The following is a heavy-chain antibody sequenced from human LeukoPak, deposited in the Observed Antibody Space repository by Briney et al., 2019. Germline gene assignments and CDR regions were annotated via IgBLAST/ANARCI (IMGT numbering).Heavy chain of an antibody. CDR1: GFTFSSYA. D-gene: IGHD3-10*01. V-gene: IGHV3-23*01. CDR3: AKQHYGSGSYYTYFDY. Sequence: GGSLRLSCAASGFTFSSYAMSWVRQAPGKGLEWVSAISGSGGSTYYADSVKGRFTISRDNSKNTLYLQMNSLRAEDTAVYYCAKQHYGSGSYYTYFDYWGQGTLVTVSS. CDR2: ISGSGGST. J-gene: IGHJ4*02.